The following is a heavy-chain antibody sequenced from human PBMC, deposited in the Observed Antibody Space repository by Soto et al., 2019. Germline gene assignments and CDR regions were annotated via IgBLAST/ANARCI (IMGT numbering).Heavy chain of an antibody. J-gene: IGHJ6*02. CDR3: AKDGRPSPHSAGAPKGMDV. CDR2: ISGSGGST. Sequence: GGSLRLSCAASGLTFNSYAMRWVGQAPGKGLEWVSAISGSGGSTYYADSVKGRFTISRDNSTNTLYLQMNSLRAEDTAVYYCAKDGRPSPHSAGAPKGMDVWCQATTVTLSS. D-gene: IGHD1-26*01. V-gene: IGHV3-23*01. CDR1: GLTFNSYA.